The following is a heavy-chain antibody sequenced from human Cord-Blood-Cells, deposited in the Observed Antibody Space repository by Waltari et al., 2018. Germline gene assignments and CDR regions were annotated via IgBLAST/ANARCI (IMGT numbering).Heavy chain of an antibody. J-gene: IGHJ4*02. CDR3: ARVVVTAIPDY. V-gene: IGHV4-34*01. CDR1: GGSFRGYY. D-gene: IGHD2-21*02. CDR2: INHSGST. Sequence: QVQLQQWGAGLLKPSETLSLTCAVSGGSFRGYYWHWIRQPPGKGLEWIGEINHSGSTNYNPSLKSRVTISVDTSKNQFSLKLSSVTAADTAVYYCARVVVTAIPDYWGQGTLVTVSS.